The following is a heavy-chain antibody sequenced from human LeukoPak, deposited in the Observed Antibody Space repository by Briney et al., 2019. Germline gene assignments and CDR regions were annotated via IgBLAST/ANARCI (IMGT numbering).Heavy chain of an antibody. J-gene: IGHJ4*02. V-gene: IGHV3-74*01. Sequence: GGSLRLSCAAPGFTFSSYWMHWVRQTPGKGLVWVSRINPDGSSTNYADSVKGRFTISRDNAQNTLYLQVNSLRAEDTAVYYCARQWGYGDYKTDYWGQGTLVTVSS. D-gene: IGHD4-17*01. CDR3: ARQWGYGDYKTDY. CDR2: INPDGSST. CDR1: GFTFSSYW.